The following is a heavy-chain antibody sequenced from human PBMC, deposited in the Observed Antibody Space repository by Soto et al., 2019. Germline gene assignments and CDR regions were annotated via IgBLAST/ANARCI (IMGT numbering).Heavy chain of an antibody. J-gene: IGHJ6*02. CDR1: GYSFTSFS. D-gene: IGHD2-2*01. CDR3: ARNLDKKLGTKCGMDV. Sequence: PGESLKISCKASGYSFTSFSITWVRQMPGKGLEWMGRIDPSDSETKYSPSFQGHVGFSVDKSISTAYLQWSSLGATDTAIYYCARNLDKKLGTKCGMDVWGQGTTVTVSS. V-gene: IGHV5-10-1*01. CDR2: IDPSDSET.